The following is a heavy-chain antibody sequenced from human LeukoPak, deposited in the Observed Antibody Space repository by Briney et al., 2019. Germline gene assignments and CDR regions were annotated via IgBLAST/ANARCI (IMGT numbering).Heavy chain of an antibody. CDR1: GYTFTGHN. J-gene: IGHJ4*02. CDR3: ARTWMRVWTPDFDY. V-gene: IGHV1-2*06. D-gene: IGHD3/OR15-3a*01. CDR2: INPQTGGT. Sequence: ASVKVSCKASGYTFTGHNIHWVRQAPGRGLEWMGRINPQTGGTSFAQKFQDRVTMTRDTSISTAYMDLNSLTSDDTAVYYCARTWMRVWTPDFDYWGQGTLVTVSS.